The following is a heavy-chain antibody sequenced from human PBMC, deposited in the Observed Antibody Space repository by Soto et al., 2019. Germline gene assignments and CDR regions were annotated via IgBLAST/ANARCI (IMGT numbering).Heavy chain of an antibody. CDR3: AVGDPPT. CDR2: VYSSGSS. Sequence: QVQLQESGPGLVKPSETLSLTCSLSGVSITDFYWSWIRQPAGKGLEWIGRVYSSGSSSSNPSLNSRLTMALDTSKNHFSINLTSVTAADSAVYYCAVGDPPTWGQGTAVIVSS. CDR1: GVSITDFY. J-gene: IGHJ3*01. V-gene: IGHV4-4*07. D-gene: IGHD3-10*01.